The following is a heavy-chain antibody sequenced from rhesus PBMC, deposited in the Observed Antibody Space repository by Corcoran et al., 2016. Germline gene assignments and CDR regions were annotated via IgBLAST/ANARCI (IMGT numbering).Heavy chain of an antibody. CDR2: NSPNNGKK. J-gene: IGHJ4*01. V-gene: IGHV1-1*01. CDR1: GYPFTSYY. D-gene: IGHD4-29*01. Sequence: QVQLVQSGAEIKPPGASVKLSCKASGYPFTSYYMHWVSQAPGQGLEWIGLNSPNNGKKDNAQNLQGRVTITTDTSTSTGYMELSSLRSEDTAVYYCTRGHGSNYFDYWGQGVLVTVSS. CDR3: TRGHGSNYFDY.